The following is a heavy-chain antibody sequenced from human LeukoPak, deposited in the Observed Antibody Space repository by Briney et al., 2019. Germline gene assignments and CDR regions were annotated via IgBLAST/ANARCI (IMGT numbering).Heavy chain of an antibody. Sequence: GASVKVSCKVSGYTLTELSMHWVRQAPGQGLEWMGGIIPIFGTANYAQKFQGRVTITADESTSTAYMELSSLRSEDTAVYYCARVGGRWLQFQGWGQGTLVTVSS. CDR1: GYTLTELS. J-gene: IGHJ4*02. V-gene: IGHV1-69*13. D-gene: IGHD5-24*01. CDR2: IIPIFGTA. CDR3: ARVGGRWLQFQG.